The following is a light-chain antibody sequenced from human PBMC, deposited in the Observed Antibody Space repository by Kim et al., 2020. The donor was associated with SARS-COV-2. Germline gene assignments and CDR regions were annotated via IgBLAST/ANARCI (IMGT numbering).Light chain of an antibody. CDR2: WAS. V-gene: IGKV4-1*01. CDR3: QQYYSTPYT. J-gene: IGKJ2*01. Sequence: DIVMTQSPDSLAVSLGERATINCKSSQCVLYSSNNKNYLAWYQQKPGQPPKLLIYWASTRESGVPDRFSGSGSGTDFTLTISSLQAEDVAVYYCQQYYSTPYTFGQGTKLEI. CDR1: QCVLYSSNNKNY.